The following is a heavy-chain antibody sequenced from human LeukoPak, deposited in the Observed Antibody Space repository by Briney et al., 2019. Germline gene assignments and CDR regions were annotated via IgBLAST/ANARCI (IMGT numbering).Heavy chain of an antibody. D-gene: IGHD3-22*01. CDR1: GFTFSSYG. V-gene: IGHV3-30*02. CDR3: AKVSGDSSGYYYRAEDAFDI. CDR2: IRYDGSNK. Sequence: GGSLRLSCAASGFTFSSYGMHWVRQAPGKGLEWVAFIRYDGSNKYYADSVKGRFTISRDNSKNTLYLQMNSLRAEDTAVYYCAKVSGDSSGYYYRAEDAFDIWGQGTMVTVSS. J-gene: IGHJ3*02.